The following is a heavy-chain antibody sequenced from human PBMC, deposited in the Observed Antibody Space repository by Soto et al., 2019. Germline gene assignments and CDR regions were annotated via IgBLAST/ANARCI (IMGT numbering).Heavy chain of an antibody. CDR2: ISVSGSTI. V-gene: IGHV3-23*01. D-gene: IGHD3-22*01. J-gene: IGHJ4*02. CDR3: AKVVYYYDSRGYYYFDY. Sequence: GGSLRLSCAASGFTFSDYTVSWIRQAPGKGPEWISSISVSGSTIYYADTLKGRFTISRDNAKNTLYLQMSSLRAEDTAVYYCAKVVYYYDSRGYYYFDYWGQGTLVTGSS. CDR1: GFTFSDYT.